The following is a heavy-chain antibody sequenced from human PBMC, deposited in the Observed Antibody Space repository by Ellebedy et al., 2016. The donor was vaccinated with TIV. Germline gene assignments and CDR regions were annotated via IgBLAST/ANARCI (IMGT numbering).Heavy chain of an antibody. V-gene: IGHV1-69*13. CDR2: VVPYSPPP. Sequence: AASVTVSCKVSGCTFSTYAISWVQPAPGQGLEWMGDVVPYSPPPTYSQKFQGRITITADESTTTAYMELTSLRSEDTAVYYGAREYRSNKKNYCFDYWGLGTLVTVSS. CDR3: AREYRSNKKNYCFDY. CDR1: GCTFSTYA. J-gene: IGHJ4*02. D-gene: IGHD6-13*01.